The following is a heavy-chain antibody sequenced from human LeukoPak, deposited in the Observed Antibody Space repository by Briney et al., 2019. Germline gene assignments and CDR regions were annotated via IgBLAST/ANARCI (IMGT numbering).Heavy chain of an antibody. CDR2: INHSGST. D-gene: IGHD6-13*01. CDR1: GGSFSGYY. Sequence: SETLSLTCAVYGGSFSGYYWSWIRQPPGKGLEWIGEINHSGSTNYNPSLKSRVTISVDTSKNQFSLKLSSVTAADTAVYYCARREGSSWDRFDYWGQGTLVTVSS. CDR3: ARREGSSWDRFDY. V-gene: IGHV4-34*01. J-gene: IGHJ4*02.